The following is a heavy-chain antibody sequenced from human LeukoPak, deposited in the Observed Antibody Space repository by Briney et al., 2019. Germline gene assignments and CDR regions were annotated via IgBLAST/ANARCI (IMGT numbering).Heavy chain of an antibody. D-gene: IGHD6-19*01. CDR2: ISSGSSTI. CDR1: GFNFSTYS. J-gene: IGHJ4*02. V-gene: IGHV3-48*02. CDR3: ARVYSSGWPFDY. Sequence: GGSLRLSCAVSGFNFSTYSMNWVRQAPGKGREWVSYISSGSSTIYYADSVKGRFIISRDNAKNSLYLQMNSLRDEDTAVYYCARVYSSGWPFDYWGQGTLVTVSS.